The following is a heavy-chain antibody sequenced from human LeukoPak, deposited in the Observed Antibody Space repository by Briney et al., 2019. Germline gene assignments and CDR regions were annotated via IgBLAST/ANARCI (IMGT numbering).Heavy chain of an antibody. V-gene: IGHV3-15*01. Sequence: PGGSLRLSCAASGFTFSNAWMSWVRQAPGKGLEWVGRIKSKTDGGTTDYAAPVKGRFTISRDDSKNTLYLQMNSLKTEDTAVYYCTTDRGYYDFWSGYSSNWFDPWGQGTLVTVSS. CDR1: GFTFSNAW. D-gene: IGHD3-3*01. J-gene: IGHJ5*02. CDR2: IKSKTDGGTT. CDR3: TTDRGYYDFWSGYSSNWFDP.